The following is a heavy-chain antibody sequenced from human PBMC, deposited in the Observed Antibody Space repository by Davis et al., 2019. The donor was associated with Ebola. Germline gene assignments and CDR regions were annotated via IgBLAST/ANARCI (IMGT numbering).Heavy chain of an antibody. CDR2: IYHSGST. Sequence: SETLSLTCAVSGGSISSSNWWSWVRQPPGKGLEWIGAIYHSGSTNYNPSLKSRVTISVDKSKNQFSLKLSSVTAADTAVYYCARRDFGSPNWTYYYYGMDVWGQGTTVTVSS. V-gene: IGHV4-4*02. J-gene: IGHJ6*02. CDR3: ARRDFGSPNWTYYYYGMDV. D-gene: IGHD1-1*01. CDR1: GGSISSSNW.